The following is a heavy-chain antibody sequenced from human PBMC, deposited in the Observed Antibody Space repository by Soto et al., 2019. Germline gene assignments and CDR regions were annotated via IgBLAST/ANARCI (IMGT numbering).Heavy chain of an antibody. Sequence: SETLSLTCTVSGGSISSSSYYWGWIRQPPGKGLEWIGSIYYSGSTYYNPSLKSRVTISVDTSKNQFSLKLGSVTAADTAVYYCARWAAGYYDYIWGSAPARRWFDSWGQGTLVTVSS. D-gene: IGHD3-16*01. CDR2: IYYSGST. CDR3: ARWAAGYYDYIWGSAPARRWFDS. J-gene: IGHJ5*01. CDR1: GGSISSSSYY. V-gene: IGHV4-39*01.